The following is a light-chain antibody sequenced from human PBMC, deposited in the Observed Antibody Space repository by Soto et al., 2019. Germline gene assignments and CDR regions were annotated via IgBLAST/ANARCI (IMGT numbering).Light chain of an antibody. Sequence: EIVLTQSPGTLSLSPGERANLSCRASQSVTYSFLAWYQQKPGQAPRLLIYGASSRATGIPDRFSGSGSGTDFTLTIIRLEPEDFVVYYCHQYGTSTWTFGQGTKVEIK. J-gene: IGKJ1*01. V-gene: IGKV3-20*01. CDR3: HQYGTSTWT. CDR1: QSVTYSF. CDR2: GAS.